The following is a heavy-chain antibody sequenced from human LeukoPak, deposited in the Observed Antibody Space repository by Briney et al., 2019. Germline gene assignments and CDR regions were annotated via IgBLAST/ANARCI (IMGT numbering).Heavy chain of an antibody. Sequence: PSETLSLTCTVSGYSISSGYYWGWIRQPPGKGLEWIGSIYHSGSTYYNPSLKSRVTISVDTSKNQFSLKLSSVTAADTAVYYCAREAYDFWSGYVYADYWGQGTLVTVSS. V-gene: IGHV4-38-2*02. D-gene: IGHD3-3*01. CDR1: GYSISSGYY. CDR3: AREAYDFWSGYVYADY. J-gene: IGHJ4*02. CDR2: IYHSGST.